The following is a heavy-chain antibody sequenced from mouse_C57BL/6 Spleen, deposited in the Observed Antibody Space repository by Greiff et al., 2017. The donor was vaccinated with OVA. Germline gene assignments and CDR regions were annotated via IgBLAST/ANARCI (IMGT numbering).Heavy chain of an antibody. V-gene: IGHV1-50*01. J-gene: IGHJ2*01. CDR2: IDPSDSYT. CDR3: ARGGDY. Sequence: QVQLQQPGAELVKPGASVKLSCKASGYTFTSYWMQWVKQRPGQGLEWIGEIDPSDSYTNYNQKFKGKATLTVDTSSSTAYMQLSSLTSEDSAVYYCARGGDYWGQGTTLTVSP. CDR1: GYTFTSYW.